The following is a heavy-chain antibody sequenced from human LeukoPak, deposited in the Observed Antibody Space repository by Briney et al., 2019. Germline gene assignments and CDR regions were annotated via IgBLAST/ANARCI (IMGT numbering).Heavy chain of an antibody. CDR3: AREYGMDV. V-gene: IGHV3-48*03. CDR1: GFTFSSYE. Sequence: GGSLRLSCAASGFTFSSYEMDWVRQAPGKGLEWVSYISSSGSTMYYADSVKGRFTISRDNAKNSLYLQMNSLRAEDTAVYYCAREYGMDVWGQGTTVTVSS. J-gene: IGHJ6*02. CDR2: ISSSGSTM.